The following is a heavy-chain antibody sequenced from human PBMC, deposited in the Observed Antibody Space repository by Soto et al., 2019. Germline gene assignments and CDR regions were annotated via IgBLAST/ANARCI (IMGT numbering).Heavy chain of an antibody. J-gene: IGHJ5*02. Sequence: QVPLVQSGAEVKKPGSSVTVSCKASGGTFSSYAIHWVRQAPGQGLEWMGGIIPMYGPAKYAQRFQGRVTITADESTATVYMGLTSLTSQDTAVYYCARVTSMVRRVIDNWFDPWGHGNLVTVSS. CDR1: GGTFSSYA. CDR3: ARVTSMVRRVIDNWFDP. CDR2: IIPMYGPA. V-gene: IGHV1-69*01. D-gene: IGHD3-10*01.